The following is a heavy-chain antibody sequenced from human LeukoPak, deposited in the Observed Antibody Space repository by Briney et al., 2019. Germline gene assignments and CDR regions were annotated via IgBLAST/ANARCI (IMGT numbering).Heavy chain of an antibody. CDR2: IYYSGST. CDR1: GGSISSGGYY. V-gene: IGHV4-31*03. J-gene: IGHJ4*02. CDR3: ASGGSSWPFDY. D-gene: IGHD4-23*01. Sequence: SETLSLTCTVSGGSISSGGYYWSWIRQHPGKGLEWIGYIYYSGSTYHNPSLKSRVTISVDTSKNQFSLKLSSVTAADTAVYYCASGGSSWPFDYWGQGTLVTVSS.